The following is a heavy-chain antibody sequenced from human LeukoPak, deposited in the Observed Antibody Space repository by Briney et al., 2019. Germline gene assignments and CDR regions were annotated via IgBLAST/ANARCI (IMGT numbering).Heavy chain of an antibody. D-gene: IGHD3-10*01. CDR1: GGSISSYY. J-gene: IGHJ3*02. CDR2: IYYSGST. CDR3: ARALPYYYGSGNFGAFDI. V-gene: IGHV4-59*12. Sequence: SETLSLTCTVSGGSISSYYWSWIRQPPGKGLEWIGYIYYSGSTNYNPSLKSRVTISVDTSKNQFSLKLSSVTAADTAVYYCARALPYYYGSGNFGAFDIWGQGTMVTVSS.